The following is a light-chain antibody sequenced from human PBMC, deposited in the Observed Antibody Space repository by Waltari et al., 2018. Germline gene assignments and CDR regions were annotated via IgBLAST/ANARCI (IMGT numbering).Light chain of an antibody. J-gene: IGKJ1*01. V-gene: IGKV2-30*02. CDR3: MQGTHWPQT. CDR2: KVS. CDR1: QSLAHSDGNTY. Sequence: DVLLTQSPVSLPVTRGQPASTSCHSIQSLAHSDGNTYLNWFHQRPGQSPRRLISKVSRRDSGVPERFSGSGSGTDFTLRISRVAAEDVGVYYCMQGTHWPQTFGQGTKVEIK.